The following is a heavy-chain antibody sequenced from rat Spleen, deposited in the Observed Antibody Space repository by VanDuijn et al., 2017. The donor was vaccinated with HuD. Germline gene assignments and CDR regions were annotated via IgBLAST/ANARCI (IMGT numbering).Heavy chain of an antibody. J-gene: IGHJ1*01. CDR1: GFTFNDCY. Sequence: EVQLVESDGDLVQPGRSLKLSCVASGFTFNDCYMAWVRQAPTKGLEWVATISYDGSSTYYRDSVKGRFTISRDNAKSTLYLQMDSLRSEDTATYYCVRQGYLRDWYFDFWGPGTMVAVSS. D-gene: IGHD2-7*01. V-gene: IGHV5-29*01. CDR3: VRQGYLRDWYFDF. CDR2: ISYDGSST.